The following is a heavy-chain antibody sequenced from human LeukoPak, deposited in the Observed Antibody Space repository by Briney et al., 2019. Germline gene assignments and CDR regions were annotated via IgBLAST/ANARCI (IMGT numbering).Heavy chain of an antibody. J-gene: IGHJ5*02. CDR2: IYWNDDK. CDR1: GFSLNTGGVA. V-gene: IGHV2-5*01. CDR3: AHNVVVVAATVNWFDP. Sequence: ESGPPLVNPTQTLTLTCSFSGFSLNTGGVAVAWIRQPPGKALEWLALIYWNDDKRYSPSLKSRLTITKDTSKNQVVLTMTNMDPVDTATYYCAHNVVVVAATVNWFDPWGQGTLVTVSS. D-gene: IGHD2-15*01.